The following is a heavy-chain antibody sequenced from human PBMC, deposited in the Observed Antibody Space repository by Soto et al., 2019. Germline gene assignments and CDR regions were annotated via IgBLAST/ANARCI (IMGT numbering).Heavy chain of an antibody. V-gene: IGHV3-23*01. Sequence: LRLSCAASGLTFSSYAMSWVRQAPGKGLEWVSAISGSGGSTYYADSVKGRFTISRDNSKNTLYLQMNSLRAEDTAVYYCAKVFGAYYYDSSGYYSDYWGQGTLVTVSS. J-gene: IGHJ4*02. CDR1: GLTFSSYA. D-gene: IGHD3-22*01. CDR3: AKVFGAYYYDSSGYYSDY. CDR2: ISGSGGST.